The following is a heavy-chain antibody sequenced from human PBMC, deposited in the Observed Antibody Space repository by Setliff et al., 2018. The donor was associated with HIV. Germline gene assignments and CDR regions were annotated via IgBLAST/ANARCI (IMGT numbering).Heavy chain of an antibody. D-gene: IGHD6-13*01. Sequence: GASVKVSCKASGYIFTAFGFSWVRQAPGQGLEWMGWINTHNGNTHYAQRFQGRVTMTRDTSTTTAYMGLRSLRSDDTAVYYCDRATGAADLWGQGTKVTVSS. J-gene: IGHJ5*02. CDR3: DRATGAADL. CDR2: INTHNGNT. V-gene: IGHV1-18*01. CDR1: GYIFTAFG.